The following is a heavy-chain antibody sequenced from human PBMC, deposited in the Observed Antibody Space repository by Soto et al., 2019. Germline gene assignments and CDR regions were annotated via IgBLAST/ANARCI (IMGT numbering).Heavy chain of an antibody. Sequence: PVKVSCKASGVTFSSYAISWVRQPPRQGLEWMGVIIPIFGTANYAQKFPVRVTITADESTSTAYIELSTLISEDTAVYYCARGPSGYEIGPWYNWFDPGVQGTLVTVSS. CDR3: ARGPSGYEIGPWYNWFDP. V-gene: IGHV1-69*13. CDR1: GVTFSSYA. J-gene: IGHJ5*02. D-gene: IGHD5-12*01. CDR2: IIPIFGTA.